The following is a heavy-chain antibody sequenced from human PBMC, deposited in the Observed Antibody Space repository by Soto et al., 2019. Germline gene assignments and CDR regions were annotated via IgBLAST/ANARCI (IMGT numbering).Heavy chain of an antibody. D-gene: IGHD3-16*02. Sequence: QVQLVQSGAEVKKPGASVKVSCKASGYTFTSYDINWVRQATGQGLEWMGWMNPNSGNTGYAQKFQGRVTMTRNTSISTGYRELSSLRSEDTAVYYCARGRGLPHLGELSFNRYWGQGTLVTVSS. CDR2: MNPNSGNT. CDR1: GYTFTSYD. J-gene: IGHJ4*02. V-gene: IGHV1-8*01. CDR3: ARGRGLPHLGELSFNRY.